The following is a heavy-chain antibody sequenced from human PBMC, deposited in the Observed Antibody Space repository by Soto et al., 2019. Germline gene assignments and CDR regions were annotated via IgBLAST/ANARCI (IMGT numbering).Heavy chain of an antibody. D-gene: IGHD1-1*01. CDR1: GYAFTSFG. CDR2: IRAYNDNT. CDR3: ERENWNYDYYYGMDI. J-gene: IGHJ6*02. V-gene: IGHV1-18*04. Sequence: ASVKVSGKASGYAFTSFGITWVRQAPGQGLEWMGLIRAYNDNTKYAQKFQDRVTMTTDTSTSTAYMELRSLRSDDTAVYYCERENWNYDYYYGMDIWGQGTTVTVSS.